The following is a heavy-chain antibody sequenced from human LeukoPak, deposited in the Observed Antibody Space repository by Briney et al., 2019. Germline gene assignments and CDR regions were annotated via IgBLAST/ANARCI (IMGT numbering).Heavy chain of an antibody. CDR3: ARGRVRGSYGY. Sequence: GGSLRLSCAASGFTFGSPWMHWVRQAPGKGLVWVSRINSDGTATAYADSVKGRFTISRDNAENTLYLQMNSLRAEDTAVYYCARGRVRGSYGYWGQGTLVTVSS. V-gene: IGHV3-74*01. D-gene: IGHD1-26*01. CDR2: INSDGTAT. CDR1: GFTFGSPW. J-gene: IGHJ4*02.